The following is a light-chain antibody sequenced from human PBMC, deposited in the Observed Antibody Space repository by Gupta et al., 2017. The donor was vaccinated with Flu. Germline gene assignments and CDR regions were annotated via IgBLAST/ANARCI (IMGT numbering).Light chain of an antibody. V-gene: IGLV8-61*01. CDR3: VRYMGAGIWV. CDR1: AGSVSSNSY. Sequence: TVTITCTVTAGSVSSNSYPSWYQQTTAQAPRLLIYTTSTRSSAVPARFSGSIVGNTAALTITGAQPEDEADYYCVRYMGAGIWVFGGGTKLTVL. CDR2: TTS. J-gene: IGLJ3*02.